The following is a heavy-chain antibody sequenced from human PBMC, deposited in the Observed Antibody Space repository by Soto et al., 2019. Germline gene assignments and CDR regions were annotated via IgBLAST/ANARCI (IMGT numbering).Heavy chain of an antibody. Sequence: ASVKVSCKVSGYTLTELSMHWVRQAPGKGLEWMGGFDPEDGETIYAQKFQGRVTMTEDTSTVTAYMELSSLRSEDTAVYYCATFRVTNPCQLLGFFDYWGQGTLVTVSS. CDR3: ATFRVTNPCQLLGFFDY. V-gene: IGHV1-24*01. J-gene: IGHJ4*02. CDR2: FDPEDGET. CDR1: GYTLTELS. D-gene: IGHD2-2*01.